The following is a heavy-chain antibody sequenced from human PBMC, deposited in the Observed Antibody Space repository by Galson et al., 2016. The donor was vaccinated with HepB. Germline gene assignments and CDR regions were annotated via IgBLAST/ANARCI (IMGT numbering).Heavy chain of an antibody. CDR3: TRDGWTSNWFGY. CDR1: GFTVCTDY. CDR2: IYSGGST. Sequence: SLRLSCAGSGFTVCTDYMSWVRQAPGKGLEWVSIIYSGGSTYYADSVKGRFSISRDNSKNTLYLQMDSLRVEDTAVYYCTRDGWTSNWFGYWGQGTLVTVSS. V-gene: IGHV3-66*02. J-gene: IGHJ5*01. D-gene: IGHD6-19*01.